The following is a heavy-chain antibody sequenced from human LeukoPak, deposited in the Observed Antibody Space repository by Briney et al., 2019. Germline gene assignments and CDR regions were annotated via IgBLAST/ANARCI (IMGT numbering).Heavy chain of an antibody. J-gene: IGHJ4*02. V-gene: IGHV1-8*02. CDR2: MNPNSGNT. Sequence: ASVRVSCKASGGTFSSYAISWVRQAPGQGLEWMGWMNPNSGNTGYAQKFQGRVTMTRNTSISTAYMELSSLRSEDTAVYYCARAGGYCGRISCPYYFDYWGQGSLVAVSS. D-gene: IGHD2-15*01. CDR1: GGTFSSYA. CDR3: ARAGGYCGRISCPYYFDY.